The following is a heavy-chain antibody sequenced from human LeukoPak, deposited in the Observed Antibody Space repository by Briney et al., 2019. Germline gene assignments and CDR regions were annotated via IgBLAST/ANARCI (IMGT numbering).Heavy chain of an antibody. CDR2: ISYDGSNK. J-gene: IGHJ6*02. V-gene: IGHV3-30*18. D-gene: IGHD1-26*01. Sequence: HPGGSLRLSCAASGFTFSSYGMHWVRQAPGKGLEGVAVISYDGSNKYYADSVKGRFTISRDNSKNTLYLQMNSLRAEDTAVYYCAKGSGSYYGEDYYGMDVWGQGTTVTVSS. CDR1: GFTFSSYG. CDR3: AKGSGSYYGEDYYGMDV.